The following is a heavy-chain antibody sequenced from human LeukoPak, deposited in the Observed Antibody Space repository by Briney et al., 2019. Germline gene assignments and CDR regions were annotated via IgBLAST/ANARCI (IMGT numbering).Heavy chain of an antibody. CDR1: GYTYTRYY. D-gene: IGHD4-11*01. V-gene: IGHV1-2*02. Sequence: ASVKVSCKASGYTYTRYYMHWVRQDPGQGLEWMGWINPNSGGTNYAQKLQGRVTMTRDTSISTAYMELSRLRSDDTAVYYGARDNLGLVTTINLPYYFDYWGQGALVTVSS. CDR2: INPNSGGT. CDR3: ARDNLGLVTTINLPYYFDY. J-gene: IGHJ4*02.